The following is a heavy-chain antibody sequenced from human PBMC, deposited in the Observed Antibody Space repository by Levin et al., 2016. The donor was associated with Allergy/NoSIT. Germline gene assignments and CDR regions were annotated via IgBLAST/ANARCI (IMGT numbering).Heavy chain of an antibody. D-gene: IGHD6-19*01. Sequence: GSLRLSCTVSGGSISSYYWSWIRQPPGKGLEWIGYIYYSGSTNYNPSLKSRVTISVDTSKNQFSLKLSSVTAADTAVYYCARQGSQWLLDYWGQGTLVTVSS. CDR3: ARQGSQWLLDY. CDR1: GGSISSYY. J-gene: IGHJ4*02. CDR2: IYYSGST. V-gene: IGHV4-59*08.